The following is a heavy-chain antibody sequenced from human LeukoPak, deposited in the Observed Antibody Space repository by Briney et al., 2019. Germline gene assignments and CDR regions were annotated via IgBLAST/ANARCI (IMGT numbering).Heavy chain of an antibody. D-gene: IGHD3-10*01. Sequence: SGPTLVKPTQTLTLTCTFSGFSLSTSGVGVGWIRQPPGKALEWLALIYWNDDKRYSPSLKSRLTITKDTSKNQVVLTMTNMDPVDTATYYCAHRQTTMVRGVRVFDYWGQGTLVTVSS. CDR3: AHRQTTMVRGVRVFDY. CDR1: GFSLSTSGVG. V-gene: IGHV2-5*01. CDR2: IYWNDDK. J-gene: IGHJ4*02.